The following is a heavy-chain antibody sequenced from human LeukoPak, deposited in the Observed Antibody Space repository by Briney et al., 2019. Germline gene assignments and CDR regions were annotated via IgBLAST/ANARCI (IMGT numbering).Heavy chain of an antibody. Sequence: GGSLRLSCAASGFTFSDYYMSWIRQAPGKGQEWVSYISSSSSYTNYADSVKGRFTISRDNAKNSLYLQMNSLRAEDTAVYYCARVGYCSSTSCSRGDYFDYWGQGTLVTVSS. V-gene: IGHV3-11*05. J-gene: IGHJ4*02. D-gene: IGHD2-2*01. CDR1: GFTFSDYY. CDR3: ARVGYCSSTSCSRGDYFDY. CDR2: ISSSSSYT.